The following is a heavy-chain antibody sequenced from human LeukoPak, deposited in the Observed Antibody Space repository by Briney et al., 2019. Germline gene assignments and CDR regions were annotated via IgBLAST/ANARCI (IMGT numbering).Heavy chain of an antibody. CDR3: AKIVPGHFITPFDY. Sequence: PGGSLRLSCAASGFTVSSNYMSWVRQAPGKGLEWVSAISGSGGHTYYADSVKGRFTISRDNSKNTLYLQMNSLRAEDTAVYYCAKIVPGHFITPFDYWGQGTLVTVSS. J-gene: IGHJ4*02. CDR2: ISGSGGHT. CDR1: GFTVSSNY. D-gene: IGHD3-16*01. V-gene: IGHV3-23*01.